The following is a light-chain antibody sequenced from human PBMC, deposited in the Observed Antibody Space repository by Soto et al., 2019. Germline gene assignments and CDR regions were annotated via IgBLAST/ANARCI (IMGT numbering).Light chain of an antibody. V-gene: IGLV3-21*04. CDR1: NIGSKS. CDR3: QVWDSSSYNYV. J-gene: IGLJ1*01. Sequence: SYELTQPPSVSVAPGKTARITCGGNNIGSKSVHWYQQKPGQAPVLVIYYDSDRPSGIPERFPGSNSGNTATLTISRVEAGDEADYYCQVWDSSSYNYVFGTGTKLTVL. CDR2: YDS.